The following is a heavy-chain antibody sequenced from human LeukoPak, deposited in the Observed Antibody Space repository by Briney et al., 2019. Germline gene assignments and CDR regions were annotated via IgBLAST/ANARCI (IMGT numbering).Heavy chain of an antibody. D-gene: IGHD2-15*01. Sequence: ASVKVSCKASGYTFTGYYMHWVRQAPGQGLEWMGRINPNSGGTNYAQKFQGRVTMTRDTSISTAYMELSRLSSDDTAVYYCAKTTYCSGGSCSDAFDIWGQGTMVTVSS. CDR1: GYTFTGYY. V-gene: IGHV1-2*06. J-gene: IGHJ3*02. CDR3: AKTTYCSGGSCSDAFDI. CDR2: INPNSGGT.